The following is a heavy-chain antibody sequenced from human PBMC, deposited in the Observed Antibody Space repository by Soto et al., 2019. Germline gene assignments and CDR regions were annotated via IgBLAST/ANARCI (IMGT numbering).Heavy chain of an antibody. Sequence: SETLSLTCNLSGDSYSISTYSWSWIRQPPGKALQWIGFIYQSGVTSYNPSLASRVSISLDRSNNQCSLKLKSVTAADTAVYFCAGMPYTSGLRFDPWGPGTLVTVSS. D-gene: IGHD6-19*01. CDR3: AGMPYTSGLRFDP. J-gene: IGHJ5*02. CDR2: IYQSGVT. V-gene: IGHV4-30-2*01. CDR1: GDSYSISTYS.